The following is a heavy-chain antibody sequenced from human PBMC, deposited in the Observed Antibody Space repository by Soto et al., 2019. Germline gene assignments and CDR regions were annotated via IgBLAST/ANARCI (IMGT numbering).Heavy chain of an antibody. D-gene: IGHD2-2*01. J-gene: IGHJ6*02. CDR3: ARSQGSSTSLEIYYYYYYGMDV. CDR1: GGTFSSYA. V-gene: IGHV1-69*01. CDR2: IIPISGKA. Sequence: QVQLVQSGAEVKKPGSSVKVSCKASGGTFSSYAISWVRQAPGQGLEWMGGIIPISGKANYANKFQGRVTITADESTSTSDMELSSLRSEDTAVYYCARSQGSSTSLEIYYYYYYGMDVWDQGTTVTVSS.